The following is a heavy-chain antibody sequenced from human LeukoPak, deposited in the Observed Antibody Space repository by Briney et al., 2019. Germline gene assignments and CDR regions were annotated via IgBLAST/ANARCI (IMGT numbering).Heavy chain of an antibody. V-gene: IGHV5-51*01. CDR2: IYPGDSDT. CDR3: ARRAISGSYYADY. CDR1: GYSFTNYW. Sequence: KFGESLKISCKGSGYSFTNYWIGWVRQMPGKGLEWMAIIYPGDSDTRYSRSFEGQVTISADKSISTAYLQWSSLKASDTAMYYCARRAISGSYYADYWSQGTLVTVSS. D-gene: IGHD1-26*01. J-gene: IGHJ4*02.